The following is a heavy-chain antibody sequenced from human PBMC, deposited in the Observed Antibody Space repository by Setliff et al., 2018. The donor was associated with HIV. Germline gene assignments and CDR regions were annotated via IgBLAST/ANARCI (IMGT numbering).Heavy chain of an antibody. CDR3: ARGLPDVRNGYDYGDWYFDL. CDR2: ISHSGTA. Sequence: LSLTCVVYGGSFSGSSWSWIRQPPGRGLEWIGEISHSGTANYNPSLKSRVTLSLDTAKNRFSLNLKSVTDAETAVYFCARGLPDVRNGYDYGDWYFDLWGRGTLVTVSS. CDR1: GGSFSGSS. D-gene: IGHD4-17*01. J-gene: IGHJ2*01. V-gene: IGHV4-34*01.